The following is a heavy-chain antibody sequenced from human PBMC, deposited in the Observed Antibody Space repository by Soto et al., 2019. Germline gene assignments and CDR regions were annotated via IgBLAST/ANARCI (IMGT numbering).Heavy chain of an antibody. CDR3: VSSSWYSLDY. Sequence: SETLSLTCAVSGGSITSDDNWWSWVRQPPGKGLEWIGEIYHSGSTNYNPSLNSRVTISVDKSKNQFSLKLTSVTAADTAVYYCVSSSWYSLDYWGQGPRVTVSS. CDR2: IYHSGST. D-gene: IGHD6-13*01. CDR1: GGSITSDDNW. J-gene: IGHJ4*02. V-gene: IGHV4-4*02.